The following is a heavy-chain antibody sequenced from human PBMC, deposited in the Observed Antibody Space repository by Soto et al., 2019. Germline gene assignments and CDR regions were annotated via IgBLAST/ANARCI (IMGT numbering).Heavy chain of an antibody. V-gene: IGHV1-3*01. CDR1: GYSFTSYA. J-gene: IGHJ3*02. CDR2: INVGNGNT. D-gene: IGHD3-10*01. Sequence: QVLLVQSGSEVMQPGASVKVSCKASGYSFTSYAIHWVRQAPGQRLEWMGSINVGNGNTKYSQKLNGTVTITRDTPASTAYMELASLGSEDTAIYYCARGQDTMVRVVIRGVTFDIWGQGTMVTVSS. CDR3: ARGQDTMVRVVIRGVTFDI.